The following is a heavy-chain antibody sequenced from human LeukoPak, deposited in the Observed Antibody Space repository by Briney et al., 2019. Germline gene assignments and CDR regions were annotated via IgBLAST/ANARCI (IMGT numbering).Heavy chain of an antibody. CDR1: GFTVSSNY. V-gene: IGHV3-53*01. CDR2: IYSGGST. Sequence: GGSLRLSCAASGFTVSSNYMSWVRQAPGKGLEWVSVIYSGGSTYYADSVKGRFTISRDNSKYTLYLQMNSLRAEDTAVYYCAKQHGATGGYFDYWGQGTLVTVSS. CDR3: AKQHGATGGYFDY. J-gene: IGHJ4*02. D-gene: IGHD1/OR15-1a*01.